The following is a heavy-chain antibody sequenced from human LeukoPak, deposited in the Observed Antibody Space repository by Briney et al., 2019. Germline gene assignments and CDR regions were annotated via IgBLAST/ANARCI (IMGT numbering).Heavy chain of an antibody. CDR2: INSDGSST. Sequence: PGGSLRLSCAASGFTFTSYWMHWVRHAPGKGLVWVSRINSDGSSTSYADSVKGRFTISRDNAKNTLYLQMNSLRAEDTAVYYCARAEGIAVAGNYYYGMDVWGKGTRVTVSS. CDR1: GFTFTSYW. J-gene: IGHJ6*04. D-gene: IGHD6-19*01. V-gene: IGHV3-74*01. CDR3: ARAEGIAVAGNYYYGMDV.